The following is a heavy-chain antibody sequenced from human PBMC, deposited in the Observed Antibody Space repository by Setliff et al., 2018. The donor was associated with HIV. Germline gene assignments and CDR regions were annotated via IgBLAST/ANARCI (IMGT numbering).Heavy chain of an antibody. CDR2: MNPISGNT. CDR1: GYTFTTSD. D-gene: IGHD1-26*01. V-gene: IGHV1-8*02. J-gene: IGHJ4*02. Sequence: ASVKVSCKTSGYTFTTSDINWVRQAPGRGFEWMGWMNPISGNTGYAQRFQGRLTMTRDASMDTAYMELTSLRSEDTALYYCARGARLVGRAVVLYYFDHWGQGTLVTVSS. CDR3: ARGARLVGRAVVLYYFDH.